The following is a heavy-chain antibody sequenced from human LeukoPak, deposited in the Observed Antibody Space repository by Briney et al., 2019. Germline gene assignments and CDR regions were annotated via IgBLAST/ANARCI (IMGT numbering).Heavy chain of an antibody. Sequence: GGSLRLSCAASGFTFNTYAMTWVRQAPGKGLEWVSSISGSGANTYYADSVKGRFTISRDNSKNTLSLQLNSLRVEDTAVYYCAKEFVAAVGHYFDYWGQGTLVTVSS. CDR3: AKEFVAAVGHYFDY. D-gene: IGHD6-13*01. J-gene: IGHJ4*02. V-gene: IGHV3-23*01. CDR1: GFTFNTYA. CDR2: ISGSGANT.